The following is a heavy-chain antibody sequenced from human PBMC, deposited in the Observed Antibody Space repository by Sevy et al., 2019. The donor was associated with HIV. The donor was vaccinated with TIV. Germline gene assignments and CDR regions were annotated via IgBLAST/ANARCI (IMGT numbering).Heavy chain of an antibody. CDR3: PRSTPYSSGWYGIDY. V-gene: IGHV3-48*01. CDR2: ISRSSSTI. CDR1: GFTFSSYS. J-gene: IGHJ4*02. D-gene: IGHD6-19*01. Sequence: GGSLRLSCAASGFTFSSYSMNWVRQAPGKGLEWVSYISRSSSTIYYVDSVKGRFTISRDNAKNSLYLQMNSLRAEVLVVYHSPRSTPYSSGWYGIDYWGQGTLVTVSS.